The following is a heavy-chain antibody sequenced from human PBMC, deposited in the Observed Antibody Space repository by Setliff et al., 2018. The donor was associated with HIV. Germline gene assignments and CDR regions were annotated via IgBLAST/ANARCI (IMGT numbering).Heavy chain of an antibody. J-gene: IGHJ4*02. CDR2: VYYSGTT. D-gene: IGHD3-10*01. CDR3: ASGYGSGSYPGD. Sequence: SETLSLTCTVSGGSISSSSYYWGWIRQPPGKGLEWIGSVYYSGTTYYNPSPERRVTISVDTSKNQFSLKLSSVTAADTAVYYCASGYGSGSYPGDWGQGTLVTVSS. V-gene: IGHV4-39*07. CDR1: GGSISSSSYY.